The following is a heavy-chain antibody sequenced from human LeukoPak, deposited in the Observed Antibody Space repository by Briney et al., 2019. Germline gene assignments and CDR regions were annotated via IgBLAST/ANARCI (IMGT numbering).Heavy chain of an antibody. Sequence: GGSLRLSCAASGFTFSSYAMSWVRQAPGKGLEWVSAISGSGGSTYYAGSVKGRFTISRDNSKNTLYLQMNSLRAEDTAVYYCAKDLTRFLEWLFVDYWGQGTLVTVSS. CDR3: AKDLTRFLEWLFVDY. CDR2: ISGSGGST. CDR1: GFTFSSYA. V-gene: IGHV3-23*01. J-gene: IGHJ4*02. D-gene: IGHD3-3*01.